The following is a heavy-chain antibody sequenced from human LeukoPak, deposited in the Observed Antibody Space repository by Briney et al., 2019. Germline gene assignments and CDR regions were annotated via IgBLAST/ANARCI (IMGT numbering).Heavy chain of an antibody. D-gene: IGHD6-19*01. CDR1: RFTFSSYG. CDR2: IKKDGSEK. Sequence: GGSLRLSCAASRFTFSSYGMHWVRQAPGKGLEWVANIKKDGSEKKYVDSVKGRFTISRDNAKNSLYLQMNSLRAEDTAVYYCAREGGSGWYSGWFDPWGQGTLVTVSS. V-gene: IGHV3-7*01. J-gene: IGHJ5*02. CDR3: AREGGSGWYSGWFDP.